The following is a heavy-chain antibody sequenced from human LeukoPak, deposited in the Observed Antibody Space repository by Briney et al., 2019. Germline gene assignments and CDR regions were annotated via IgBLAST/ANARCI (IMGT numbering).Heavy chain of an antibody. Sequence: PGGSLRLSCAASGFTFSSYWMHWVRQGPGKGLVLVSRINSDGSSTSYADSVKGRFTISRDNAKNTLYLQMNSLRAEDTAVYYCARDFGSSWYYFVYWGQGTLVTVSS. J-gene: IGHJ4*02. CDR2: INSDGSST. CDR3: ARDFGSSWYYFVY. D-gene: IGHD6-13*01. CDR1: GFTFSSYW. V-gene: IGHV3-74*01.